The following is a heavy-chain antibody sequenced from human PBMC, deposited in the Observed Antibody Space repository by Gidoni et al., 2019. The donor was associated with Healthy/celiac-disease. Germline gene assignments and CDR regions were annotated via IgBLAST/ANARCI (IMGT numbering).Heavy chain of an antibody. CDR1: GFTFSSYG. V-gene: IGHV3-33*01. Sequence: QVQLVESGGGVVQPGRPLRFSCAASGFTFSSYGMHWVRQAPGKGLEWVAVIWYDGSNKYYADSVKGRFTISRDNSKNTLYLQMNSLRAEDTAVYYCARATGSGWYGPDYWGQGTLVTVSS. CDR3: ARATGSGWYGPDY. CDR2: IWYDGSNK. D-gene: IGHD6-19*01. J-gene: IGHJ4*02.